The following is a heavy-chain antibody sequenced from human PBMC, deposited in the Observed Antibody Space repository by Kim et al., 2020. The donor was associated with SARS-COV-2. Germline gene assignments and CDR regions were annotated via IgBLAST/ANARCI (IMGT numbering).Heavy chain of an antibody. CDR2: INAGNGNT. CDR3: ARDWGVTMATTTYNWFDP. Sequence: ASVKVSCKASGYTFTSYAMHWVRQAPGQRLEWMGWINAGNGNTKYSQKFQGRVTITRDTSASTAYMELSSLRSEDTAVYYCARDWGVTMATTTYNWFDPWGQGTLVTVSS. D-gene: IGHD3-16*01. CDR1: GYTFTSYA. V-gene: IGHV1-3*01. J-gene: IGHJ5*02.